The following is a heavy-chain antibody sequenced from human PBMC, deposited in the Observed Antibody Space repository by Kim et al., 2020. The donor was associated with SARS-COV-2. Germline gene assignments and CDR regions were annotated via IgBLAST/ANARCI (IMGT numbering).Heavy chain of an antibody. D-gene: IGHD1-26*01. Sequence: GGSLRLSCAASGFTFSSYGMHWVRQAPGKGLEWVAVIWYDGSNKYYADSVKGRFTISRDNSKNTLYLQMNSLRAEDTAVYYCAKGVGGATSYFDYWGQGTLVTVSS. V-gene: IGHV3-33*06. J-gene: IGHJ4*02. CDR3: AKGVGGATSYFDY. CDR2: IWYDGSNK. CDR1: GFTFSSYG.